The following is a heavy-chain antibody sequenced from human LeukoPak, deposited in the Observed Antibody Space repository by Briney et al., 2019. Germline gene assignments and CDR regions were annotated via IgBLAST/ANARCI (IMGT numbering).Heavy chain of an antibody. D-gene: IGHD3-16*01. Sequence: GGTLRLSCAASGFTFSSYAMHWVRQAPGKGLEWVAFIRYDGTNKYYADSVKGRFTISRDNSKNTLYLQMNSLSAEDSAVYYCAKDRAYVQDYWGQGTLVTVSS. CDR1: GFTFSSYA. V-gene: IGHV3-30*02. CDR3: AKDRAYVQDY. CDR2: IRYDGTNK. J-gene: IGHJ4*02.